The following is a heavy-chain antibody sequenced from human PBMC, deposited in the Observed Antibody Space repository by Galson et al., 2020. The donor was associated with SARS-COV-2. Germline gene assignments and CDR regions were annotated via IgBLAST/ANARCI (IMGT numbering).Heavy chain of an antibody. V-gene: IGHV3-33*01. CDR1: GFTFSSYG. CDR2: IWYDGSNK. CDR3: ASGSYYGDYDCYGMDV. J-gene: IGHJ6*02. Sequence: GGSLRLSCAASGFTFSSYGMHWVRQAPGKGLEWVAVIWYDGSNKYYADSVKGRFTISRDNSKNTLYLQMNSLRAEDTAVYYCASGSYYGDYDCYGMDVWGQGTTVTVSS. D-gene: IGHD1-26*01.